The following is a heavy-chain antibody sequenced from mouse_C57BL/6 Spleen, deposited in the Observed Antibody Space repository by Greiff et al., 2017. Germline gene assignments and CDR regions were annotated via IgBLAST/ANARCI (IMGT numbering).Heavy chain of an antibody. D-gene: IGHD2-5*01. J-gene: IGHJ3*01. CDR1: GYTFTGYW. Sequence: QVQLQQSGAELMKPGASVKLSCKATGYTFTGYWIEWVKQRPGHGLEWIGEILPGSGSTNYNEKFKGKATFTADTSSNTAYMQLRSLTTEDAAIYYCARRDYSNYWFAYWGQGTLVTVSA. CDR2: ILPGSGST. V-gene: IGHV1-9*01. CDR3: ARRDYSNYWFAY.